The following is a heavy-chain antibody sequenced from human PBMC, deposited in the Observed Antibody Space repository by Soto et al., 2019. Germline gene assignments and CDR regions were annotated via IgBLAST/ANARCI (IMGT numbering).Heavy chain of an antibody. V-gene: IGHV3-30-3*01. CDR3: ARVDCSGGSCCVSTMAV. CDR2: ISYDGSNK. CDR1: GVNFGSYG. Sequence: LQRVSSGASGVNFGSYGMRWVRKAPGKGLEWVAVISYDGSNKYYADSVKGRFTISRDNSKNTLYLQMNSLRAEDTAVYYCARVDCSGGSCCVSTMAVWGQGTTVTVSS. J-gene: IGHJ6*02. D-gene: IGHD2-15*01.